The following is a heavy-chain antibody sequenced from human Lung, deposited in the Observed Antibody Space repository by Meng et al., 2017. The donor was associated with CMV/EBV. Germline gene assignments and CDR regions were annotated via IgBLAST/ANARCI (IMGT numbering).Heavy chain of an antibody. V-gene: IGHV3-74*01. Sequence: EVQLVESXGGLVQPGXSLRLSGAASGFTFSSYWMHWVRQASGKGLVWVSHINSDGSSTNYADSVKGRFTISRDNAKNTLYLQMNSLRAEDTAVYYCARDKYGDYANKYFDYWGQGTLVTVSS. D-gene: IGHD4-17*01. CDR3: ARDKYGDYANKYFDY. CDR2: INSDGSST. CDR1: GFTFSSYW. J-gene: IGHJ4*02.